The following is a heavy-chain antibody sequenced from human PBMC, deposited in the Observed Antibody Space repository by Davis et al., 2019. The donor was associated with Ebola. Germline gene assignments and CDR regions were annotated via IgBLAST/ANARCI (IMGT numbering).Heavy chain of an antibody. J-gene: IGHJ6*02. Sequence: SETLSLTCAVYGGSFSGYYWSWIRQPPGKGLEWIGEINHSGSTNYNPSLKSRVTISVDTSKNKFSLKLSSVTAADTAVYYCAREYSSSSTYYYYGMDVWGQGTTVTVSS. D-gene: IGHD6-6*01. CDR2: INHSGST. V-gene: IGHV4-34*01. CDR1: GGSFSGYY. CDR3: AREYSSSSTYYYYGMDV.